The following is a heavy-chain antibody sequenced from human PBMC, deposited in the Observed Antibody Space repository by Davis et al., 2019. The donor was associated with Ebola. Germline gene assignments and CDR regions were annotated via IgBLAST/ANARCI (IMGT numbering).Heavy chain of an antibody. CDR3: SRGWLRSGFDV. Sequence: PSETLSLTCAISGDSVSSGGWNWIRQSPSRGLEWLGRTYYSSSKWYNDYAVSVKSRITINTDTSKNQFSLQLNSVTPEDTALYYCSRGWLRSGFDVWGEGTTVTVSS. CDR1: GDSVSSGG. J-gene: IGHJ6*04. CDR2: TYYSSSKWYN. V-gene: IGHV6-1*01. D-gene: IGHD5-18*01.